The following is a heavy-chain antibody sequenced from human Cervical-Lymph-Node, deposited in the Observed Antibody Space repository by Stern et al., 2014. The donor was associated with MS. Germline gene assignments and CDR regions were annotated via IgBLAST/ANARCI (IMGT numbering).Heavy chain of an antibody. V-gene: IGHV3-21*01. CDR1: GFTFSSYS. CDR3: ARDPITMVRGVFY. J-gene: IGHJ4*02. D-gene: IGHD3-10*01. Sequence: DVQLVESGGGLVKPGGSLRLSCAASGFTFSSYSMNWVRQAPGKGLEWVSSISSSSSYICYADSVKGRFTISRDNAKNSLYLQMNSLRAEDTAVYYCARDPITMVRGVFYWGQGTLVTVSS. CDR2: ISSSSSYI.